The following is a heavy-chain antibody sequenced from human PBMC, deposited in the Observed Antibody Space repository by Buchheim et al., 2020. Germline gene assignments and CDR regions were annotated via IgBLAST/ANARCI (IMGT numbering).Heavy chain of an antibody. CDR1: GFTVSSNY. J-gene: IGHJ3*02. CDR2: IYSGGST. Sequence: EVQLVESGGGLIQPGGSLRLSCAASGFTVSSNYMSWVRQAPGKGLEWVSVIYSGGSTYYADSVKGRFTISRDNSKNTLYLQKNSLRAEDTAVYYGATSVERVVTTVANDAFDIWGQGT. V-gene: IGHV3-53*01. CDR3: ATSVERVVTTVANDAFDI. D-gene: IGHD4-11*01.